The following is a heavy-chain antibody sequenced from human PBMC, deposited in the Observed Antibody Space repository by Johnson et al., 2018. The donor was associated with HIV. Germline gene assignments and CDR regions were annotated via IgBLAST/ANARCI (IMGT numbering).Heavy chain of an antibody. D-gene: IGHD4-11*01. CDR3: AKILSSRYTVTTLADDAFDI. CDR1: GFTFSSYG. V-gene: IGHV3-33*06. Sequence: QVQLVESGGGVVQPGRSLRLSCAASGFTFSSYGMHWVRQAPGKGLEWVAVTWYDGSNKYYADSVKGRFTISRDNSKNTLYLQMNSLRAEDTAVYYCAKILSSRYTVTTLADDAFDIWGQGTMVTVSS. J-gene: IGHJ3*02. CDR2: TWYDGSNK.